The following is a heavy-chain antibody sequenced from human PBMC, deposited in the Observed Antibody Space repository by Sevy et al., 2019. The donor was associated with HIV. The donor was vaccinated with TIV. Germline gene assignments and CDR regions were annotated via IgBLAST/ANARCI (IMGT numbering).Heavy chain of an antibody. Sequence: GGSLRLSCAASGFTFSNAWMSWVRQAPGKGLEWVARIKMKSEGGTTDYAAPVKLRFTISRDDSQNTLYLQMNSLKAEYTGVYYGATFPYGYSYGSGWGQGTLVTVSS. CDR2: IKMKSEGGTT. CDR1: GFTFSNAW. D-gene: IGHD5-18*01. J-gene: IGHJ4*02. V-gene: IGHV3-15*01. CDR3: ATFPYGYSYGSG.